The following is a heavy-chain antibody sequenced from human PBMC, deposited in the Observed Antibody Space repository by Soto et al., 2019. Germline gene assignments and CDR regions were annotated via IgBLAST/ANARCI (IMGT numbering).Heavy chain of an antibody. V-gene: IGHV3-7*04. CDR3: ARGDYYDSSGPFSDAFDI. J-gene: IGHJ3*02. D-gene: IGHD3-22*01. CDR1: GFTFSSHW. CDR2: IKPDGSEK. Sequence: GGSLRLSCADSGFTFSSHWMSWVRQAPGKGLEWVANIKPDGSEKWYVDSVKGRFTISRDNAKNSLYLQMNSLRAEDTAVYYCARGDYYDSSGPFSDAFDIWGQGTMVTVSS.